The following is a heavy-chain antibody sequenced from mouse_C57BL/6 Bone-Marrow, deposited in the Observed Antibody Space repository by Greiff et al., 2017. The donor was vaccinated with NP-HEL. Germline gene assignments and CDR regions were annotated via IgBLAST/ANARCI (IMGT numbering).Heavy chain of an antibody. J-gene: IGHJ4*01. CDR2: IYPGDGDT. CDR3: ARRSSYYAMDY. Sequence: QVQLQQSGPELVKPGASVKISCKASGYAFSSSWMNWVKQRPGKGLGGIGRIYPGDGDTNYNGKFKGKATLTADKSSSTAYMQLSSLTSEDSAVYFCARRSSYYAMDYWGQGTSVTVSS. CDR1: GYAFSSSW. V-gene: IGHV1-82*01.